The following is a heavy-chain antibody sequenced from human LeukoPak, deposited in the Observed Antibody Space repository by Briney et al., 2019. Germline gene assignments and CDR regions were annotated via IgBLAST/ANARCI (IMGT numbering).Heavy chain of an antibody. CDR2: IYTSGST. D-gene: IGHD3-22*01. Sequence: SETLSLTCTVSGGSISSYYWSWIRQPAGKGLEWIGRIYTSGSTNYNPSLKSRVTISVDKSKNQFSLKLSSVTAADTAVYYCASTENYYDSSGYCLEFDYWGQGTLVTVSS. J-gene: IGHJ4*02. CDR3: ASTENYYDSSGYCLEFDY. V-gene: IGHV4-4*07. CDR1: GGSISSYY.